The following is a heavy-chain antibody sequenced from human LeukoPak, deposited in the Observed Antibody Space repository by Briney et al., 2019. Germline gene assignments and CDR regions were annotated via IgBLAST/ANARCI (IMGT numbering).Heavy chain of an antibody. CDR1: GGTFSSYA. Sequence: SVTVSCKASGGTFSSYAISWVRQAPGQGLEGMGGIIPIFVTANYAQKFQGRVTITADESTSTAYMELSSLRSEDTAVYYCAREPGHDFWSGPFDPWGQGTLVTVSS. J-gene: IGHJ5*02. CDR2: IIPIFVTA. D-gene: IGHD3-3*01. V-gene: IGHV1-69*13. CDR3: AREPGHDFWSGPFDP.